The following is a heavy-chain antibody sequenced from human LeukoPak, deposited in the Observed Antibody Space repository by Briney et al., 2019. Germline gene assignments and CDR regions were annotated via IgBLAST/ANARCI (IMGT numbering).Heavy chain of an antibody. CDR1: GYTFTGYY. CDR2: INPNSGGT. CDR3: ARVYYDSSGYYYVWPKAEYFQH. Sequence: ASVKVSCKASGYTFTGYYTHWVRQAPGQGLEWMGWINPNSGGTNYAQKFQGRVTMTRDTSISTAYMELSRLRSDDTAVYYCARVYYDSSGYYYVWPKAEYFQHWGQGTLVTVSS. J-gene: IGHJ1*01. D-gene: IGHD3-22*01. V-gene: IGHV1-2*02.